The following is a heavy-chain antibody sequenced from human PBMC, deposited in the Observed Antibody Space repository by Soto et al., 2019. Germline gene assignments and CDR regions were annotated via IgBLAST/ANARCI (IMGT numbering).Heavy chain of an antibody. CDR2: IWSDGSNK. V-gene: IGHV3-33*01. CDR3: ARELWSGPVDY. J-gene: IGHJ4*02. CDR1: GFTFSSYG. Sequence: QVQLVESGGGVVQPGRSLRLSCAASGFTFSSYGMHWVRQAPGKGLEWVAVIWSDGSNKYYADSVKGRFTISRDNSKNTLYLQMNSLRAEDTAVYYCARELWSGPVDYWGQGTLVTVSS. D-gene: IGHD3-3*01.